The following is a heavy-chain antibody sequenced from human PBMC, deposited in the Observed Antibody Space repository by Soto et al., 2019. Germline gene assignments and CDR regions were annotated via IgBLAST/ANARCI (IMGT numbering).Heavy chain of an antibody. CDR1: GFTFSSYG. D-gene: IGHD3-10*01. CDR3: ARDPLWYGDLTPHVMGV. CDR2: IWYDGSNK. Sequence: QVQLVESGGGVVQPGRSLRLSCAASGFTFSSYGMHWVRQAPGKGLEWVAVIWYDGSNKYYADSVKGRFTISRDNSKNSVYVQMNSLRADDTAVYYCARDPLWYGDLTPHVMGVWGQGTTVTVSS. V-gene: IGHV3-33*01. J-gene: IGHJ6*02.